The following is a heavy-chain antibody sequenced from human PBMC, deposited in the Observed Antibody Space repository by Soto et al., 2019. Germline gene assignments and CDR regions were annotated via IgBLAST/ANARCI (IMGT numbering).Heavy chain of an antibody. D-gene: IGHD1-26*01. CDR3: ARGARFDTGSFYNCFDP. J-gene: IGHJ5*02. CDR2: INPSRGST. Sequence: QVQLVQSGAEVKKPGASVNVSCKAFGYTFTTHYMHWVRQAPGQGLEWMGVINPSRGSTVYARKFQGRVTLTRDTSESTVYMELNSLTSEDTAVYYCARGARFDTGSFYNCFDPWGQGSLIIVSS. CDR1: GYTFTTHY. V-gene: IGHV1-46*01.